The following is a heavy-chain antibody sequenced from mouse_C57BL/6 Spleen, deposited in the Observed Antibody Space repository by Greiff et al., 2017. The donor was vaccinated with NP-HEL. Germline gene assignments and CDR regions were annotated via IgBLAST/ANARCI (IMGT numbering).Heavy chain of an antibody. Sequence: VQLKESGAELARPGASVKMSCKASGYTFTSYTMHWVKQRPGQGLEWIGYINPSSGYTKYNQKFKDKATLTADKSSSTAYMQLSSLTSEDSAVYYCARDLFYAMDYWGQGTSVTVSS. V-gene: IGHV1-4*01. J-gene: IGHJ4*01. CDR2: INPSSGYT. D-gene: IGHD1-1*01. CDR1: GYTFTSYT. CDR3: ARDLFYAMDY.